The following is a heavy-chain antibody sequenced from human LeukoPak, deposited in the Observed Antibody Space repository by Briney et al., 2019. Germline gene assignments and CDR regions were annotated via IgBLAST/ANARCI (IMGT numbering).Heavy chain of an antibody. J-gene: IGHJ4*02. Sequence: SETLSLTCAVYGGSFSGYYWSWICQPPGKGLEWIGEINHSGSTNYNPSLKSRVTISVDTSKNQFSLKLSSVTAADTAVYYCARGLTSSSWYSVVYWGQGTLVTVSS. CDR1: GGSFSGYY. V-gene: IGHV4-34*01. CDR2: INHSGST. D-gene: IGHD6-13*01. CDR3: ARGLTSSSWYSVVY.